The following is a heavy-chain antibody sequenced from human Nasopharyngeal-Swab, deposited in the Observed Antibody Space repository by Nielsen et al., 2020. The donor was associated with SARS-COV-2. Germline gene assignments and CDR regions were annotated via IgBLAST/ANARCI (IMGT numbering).Heavy chain of an antibody. CDR1: GFTFSSYA. D-gene: IGHD2-15*01. J-gene: IGHJ5*02. CDR3: ARDGGGWFDP. CDR2: ISYDGSNK. V-gene: IGHV3-30-3*01. Sequence: GESLKISCAASGFTFSSYAMHWVRQAPGKGLEWVAVISYDGSNKYYADSVKGRFTISSDNSKNTLYLQMNSLRAEDTAVYYCARDGGGWFDPWGQGTLVTVSS.